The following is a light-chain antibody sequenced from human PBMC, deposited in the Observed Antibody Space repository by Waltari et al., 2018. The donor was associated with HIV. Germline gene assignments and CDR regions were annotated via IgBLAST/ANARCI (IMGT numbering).Light chain of an antibody. CDR2: ENV. J-gene: IGLJ3*02. CDR1: NNENKG. Sequence: YVLTQPPSVSVAPGEMARLTCGGNNNENKGVHWYQLKSGQAPLLVIFENVDRPSRITERFSGSISGFTATLAISRVEPGDEAVYYCQVWDRPSDQWVFGGGTTLIV. V-gene: IGLV3-21*01. CDR3: QVWDRPSDQWV.